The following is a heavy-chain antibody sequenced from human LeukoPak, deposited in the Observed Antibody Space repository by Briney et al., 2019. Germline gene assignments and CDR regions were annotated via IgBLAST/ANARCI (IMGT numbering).Heavy chain of an antibody. CDR1: GFTFSSYA. CDR2: INGSGGST. V-gene: IGHV3-23*01. J-gene: IGHJ4*02. D-gene: IGHD5-18*01. Sequence: GGSLRLSCAASGFTFSSYAMSWVRQAPGKGLEWVSDINGSGGSTYYADSVKGRFTISRDNSKNTLYLQMNSLRAEDTAVYHCAKRIQSAMATGYWGQGTLVTVSS. CDR3: AKRIQSAMATGY.